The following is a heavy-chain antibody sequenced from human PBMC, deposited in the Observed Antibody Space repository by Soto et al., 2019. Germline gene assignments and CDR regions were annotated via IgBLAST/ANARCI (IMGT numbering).Heavy chain of an antibody. V-gene: IGHV1-69*01. J-gene: IGHJ4*02. CDR1: GGTFSSYA. CDR3: ARDNQPLLRNYYFDY. CDR2: IIPIFGTA. D-gene: IGHD2-21*02. Sequence: SCKASGGTFSSYAISWVRQAPGQGLEWMGGIIPIFGTANYAQKFQGRVTITADESTSTAYMELSSLRSEDTAVYYCARDNQPLLRNYYFDYWGQGTLVTVSS.